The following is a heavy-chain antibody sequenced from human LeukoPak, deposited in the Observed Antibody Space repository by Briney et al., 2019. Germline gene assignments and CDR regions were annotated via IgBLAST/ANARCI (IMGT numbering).Heavy chain of an antibody. J-gene: IGHJ3*02. D-gene: IGHD4-17*01. V-gene: IGHV1-69*13. CDR2: IIPIFGTA. Sequence: GASVKVSCKAPGGTFSSYAISSVRQAPGQGLEWMGGIIPIFGTANYAQKFQSRVTITADEYTSTAYMELRSMRSEDKAVYYCARALLAVTTFSGAFDIWGKGTMVTVSS. CDR1: GGTFSSYA. CDR3: ARALLAVTTFSGAFDI.